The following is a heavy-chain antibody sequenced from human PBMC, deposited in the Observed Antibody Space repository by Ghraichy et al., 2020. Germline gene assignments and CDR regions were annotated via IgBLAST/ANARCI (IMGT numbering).Heavy chain of an antibody. V-gene: IGHV4-59*01. J-gene: IGHJ4*02. CDR1: GGSISPYY. CDR3: ARLRDKDNSGWSWEYYIDD. D-gene: IGHD6-19*01. Sequence: SETLSLTCTVSGGSISPYYWSWIRQPPGKGLEWIGYIYYSGGTNYNPSLKSRVTISLDTSKNQFSLKLSSVTAADTAVYYCARLRDKDNSGWSWEYYIDDWGQGTLVTVSS. CDR2: IYYSGGT.